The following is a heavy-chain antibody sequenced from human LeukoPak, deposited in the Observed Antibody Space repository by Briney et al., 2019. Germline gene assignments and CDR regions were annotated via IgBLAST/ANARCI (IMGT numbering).Heavy chain of an antibody. CDR2: ISYDGSNK. CDR1: GFTFSSYA. V-gene: IGHV3-30-3*01. CDR3: ARVQGTLIKYYFDY. J-gene: IGHJ4*02. Sequence: PGRSLRLSCAASGFTFSSYAMHWVRQDPGKGLEWVAVISYDGSNKYYADSVKGRFTISRDNSKNTLYLQMNSLRAEDTAVYYCARVQGTLIKYYFDYWGQGTLVTVSS. D-gene: IGHD2/OR15-2a*01.